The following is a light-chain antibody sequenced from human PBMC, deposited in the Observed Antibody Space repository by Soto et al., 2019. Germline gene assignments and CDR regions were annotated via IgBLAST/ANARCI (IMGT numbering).Light chain of an antibody. CDR1: QSIVTY. CDR2: AAS. J-gene: IGKJ1*01. CDR3: MQPLQSWT. Sequence: DIQMTQSPSSLSASVGDRVTITCRASQSIVTYLNWYLQKPGKAPKLLIYAASNLQSGVPSRFSGSGSGTDFTLKISRVEAEDVGVYYCMQPLQSWTFGQGTKVDI. V-gene: IGKV1-39*01.